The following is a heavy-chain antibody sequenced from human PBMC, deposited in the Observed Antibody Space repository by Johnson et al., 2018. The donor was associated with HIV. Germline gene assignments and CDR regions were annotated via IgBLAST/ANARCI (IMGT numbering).Heavy chain of an antibody. CDR2: IYSGDRT. J-gene: IGHJ3*02. Sequence: VQLVESGGGLVQPGGSLRLSCASSGFTVSSNSMSWVRQAPGKGLEWVSIIYSGDRTYHADSVKGRFTLSRDNSKNTLYLQMNSLRTEDTAVYYCARDGTTGPSGDAFDIWGQGTMVTVSS. V-gene: IGHV3-66*01. D-gene: IGHD4-17*01. CDR3: ARDGTTGPSGDAFDI. CDR1: GFTVSSNS.